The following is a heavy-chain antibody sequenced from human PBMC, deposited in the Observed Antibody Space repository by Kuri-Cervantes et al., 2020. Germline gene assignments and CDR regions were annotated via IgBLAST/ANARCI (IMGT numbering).Heavy chain of an antibody. CDR3: ASSGSSTFDY. Sequence: LSCTVSGGSISSYYWSWIRQPPGKGLEWIGYIYYSGSTNYNPSLKSRVTISVDTSKNQFSLKLSSVTAADTAVYYCASSGSSTFDYWGQGTLVTVSS. V-gene: IGHV4-59*01. CDR2: IYYSGST. J-gene: IGHJ4*02. CDR1: GGSISSYY. D-gene: IGHD3-10*01.